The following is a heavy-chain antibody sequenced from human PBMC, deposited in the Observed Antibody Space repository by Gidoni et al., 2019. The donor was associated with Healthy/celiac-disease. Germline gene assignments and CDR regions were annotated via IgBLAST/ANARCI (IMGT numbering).Heavy chain of an antibody. Sequence: QITLKESGPTLVTPTQTLTLTCTFSGFSLSTSGVGVGWIRQPPGKALEWLALIYWNDGKRYSPPLKSRLTITKDTSKNQVVLTMTNMDPVDTATYYCAHRRLYYYDSSGYRPNYFDSWGQGTLVTVSS. CDR2: IYWNDGK. J-gene: IGHJ4*02. CDR1: GFSLSTSGVG. CDR3: AHRRLYYYDSSGYRPNYFDS. V-gene: IGHV2-5*01. D-gene: IGHD3-22*01.